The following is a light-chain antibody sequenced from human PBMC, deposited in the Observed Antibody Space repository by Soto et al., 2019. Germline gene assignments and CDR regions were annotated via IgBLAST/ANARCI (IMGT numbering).Light chain of an antibody. J-gene: IGKJ4*01. CDR1: RDIKNY. V-gene: IGKV1-33*01. CDR3: QQYDNLPLT. Sequence: DIQMTQSPSSLSASVGDRVTITCQASRDIKNYLNWYQQKSGKAPKLLIYDASDLETGVPSRFSGSGSGTDFTFTINSLQPEDIVTYYCQQYDNLPLTFGGGTKVDIK. CDR2: DAS.